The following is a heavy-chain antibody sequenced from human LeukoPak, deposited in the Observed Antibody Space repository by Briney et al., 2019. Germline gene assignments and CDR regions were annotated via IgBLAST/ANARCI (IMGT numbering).Heavy chain of an antibody. J-gene: IGHJ5*02. CDR1: GFSLSTSGVG. V-gene: IGHV2-5*01. CDR3: ALRSNWFDP. Sequence: SGPTLVKPPQPLTLTCTFSGFSLSTSGVGVGWIRQPPGKALEWLALIYWNDDKRYSPSLKSRLTITKDTSKNQVVLTMTNMDPVDTATYYCALRSNWFDPWGQGTLVTVSS. CDR2: IYWNDDK.